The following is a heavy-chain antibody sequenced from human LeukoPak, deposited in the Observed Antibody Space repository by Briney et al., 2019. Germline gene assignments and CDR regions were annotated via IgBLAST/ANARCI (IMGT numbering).Heavy chain of an antibody. J-gene: IGHJ4*02. CDR1: GFTFRSSG. V-gene: IGHV3-30*18. D-gene: IGHD3-10*01. CDR2: ISYDGSIT. CDR3: AKVEGSGSYMYAFDY. Sequence: SGRPLRLSCAASGFTFRSSGMHWVRQAPGKGLEWVAVISYDGSITEYADSVKGRFTISRDNSKNTVYLEMNSLKPVDTAMYYCAKVEGSGSYMYAFDYWGQGTLVTVSS.